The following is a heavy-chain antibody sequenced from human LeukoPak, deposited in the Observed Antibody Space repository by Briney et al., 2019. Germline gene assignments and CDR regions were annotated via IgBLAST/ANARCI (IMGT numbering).Heavy chain of an antibody. D-gene: IGHD6-13*01. J-gene: IGHJ6*02. CDR1: GFTVSSNY. Sequence: GGSLRLSCAASGFTVSSNYMSWVRQAPGKGLEWVSVIYSGGSTYYADSMKGRFTISRDNSKSTLYLQMNSLRAEDTAVYYCARERGAAGTYYYYGMDVWGQGTTVTVSS. V-gene: IGHV3-66*01. CDR2: IYSGGST. CDR3: ARERGAAGTYYYYGMDV.